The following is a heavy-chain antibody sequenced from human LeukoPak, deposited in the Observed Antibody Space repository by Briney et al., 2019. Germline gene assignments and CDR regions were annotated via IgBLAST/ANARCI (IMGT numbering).Heavy chain of an antibody. J-gene: IGHJ4*02. V-gene: IGHV3-21*01. Sequence: GGSLRLSCAASGFTFSSYSMNWVRQAPGKGLEWVSSISSSSSYIYYADSVKGRFTISRDNAKNSLYLQMNSLRAEDTAVYYCARVPPIAAVGITFDYWGQGTLVTVSS. CDR3: ARVPPIAAVGITFDY. CDR2: ISSSSSYI. D-gene: IGHD6-13*01. CDR1: GFTFSSYS.